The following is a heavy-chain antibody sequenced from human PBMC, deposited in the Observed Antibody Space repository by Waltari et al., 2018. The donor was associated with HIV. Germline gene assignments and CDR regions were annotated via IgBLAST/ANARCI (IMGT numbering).Heavy chain of an antibody. V-gene: IGHV3-23*01. CDR3: AKDNYDILTGYYY. D-gene: IGHD3-9*01. J-gene: IGHJ4*02. Sequence: EVQLLESGGGSVQPGGSLRLSCAASGFTFRSYAMTWVRQAPGKGLDGVSECKGSGTKTYYADSVKGRFTISRDNSKNTVYLQMNSLRAEDTAVYYCAKDNYDILTGYYYWGQGTLVTVSS. CDR2: CKGSGTKT. CDR1: GFTFRSYA.